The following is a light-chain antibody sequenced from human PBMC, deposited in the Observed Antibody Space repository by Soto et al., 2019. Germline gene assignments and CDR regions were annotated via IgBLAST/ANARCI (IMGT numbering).Light chain of an antibody. Sequence: IVMTQSPDSLAVSPGERATINCKSSQSVLYNTNNKNYLAWYQQKPGQPPKLLIYWASTRKSGVPDRFSGSGSGTDFTLTISSLQAEDVAVYYCKQYDATPHTFGGGTKVEIK. CDR1: QSVLYNTNNKNY. CDR3: KQYDATPHT. J-gene: IGKJ4*01. CDR2: WAS. V-gene: IGKV4-1*01.